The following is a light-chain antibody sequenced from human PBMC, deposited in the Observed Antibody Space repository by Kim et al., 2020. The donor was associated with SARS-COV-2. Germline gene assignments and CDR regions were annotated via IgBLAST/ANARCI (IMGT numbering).Light chain of an antibody. CDR1: TSNIGSYT. V-gene: IGLV1-44*01. J-gene: IGLJ3*02. CDR3: ATWDGSLNGWV. CDR2: TNN. Sequence: QYVLTQPPSASGTPGQRVTISCSGSTSNIGSYTVNWYQHLPGTAPKLLIYTNNQRPSGVPDRFSGSKSGTSASLAISGLQSEDEADYFCATWDGSLNGWVFGGGTKLSVL.